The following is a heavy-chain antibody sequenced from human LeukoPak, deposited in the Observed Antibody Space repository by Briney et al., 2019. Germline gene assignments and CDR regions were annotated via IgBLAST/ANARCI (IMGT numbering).Heavy chain of an antibody. V-gene: IGHV4-4*07. CDR3: GRDLIVGATAGFFDY. CDR1: AGSISSYY. CDR2: TYTSVTT. D-gene: IGHD1-26*01. J-gene: IGHJ4*02. Sequence: SETLSLTCSVSAGSISSYYWSRLRQPAGKGLKWIGRTYTSVTTNYNPSLKSRITISVNTSSNQFSLLLRPVSAVDAAVYYCGRDLIVGATAGFFDYCGQGTLVTVSS.